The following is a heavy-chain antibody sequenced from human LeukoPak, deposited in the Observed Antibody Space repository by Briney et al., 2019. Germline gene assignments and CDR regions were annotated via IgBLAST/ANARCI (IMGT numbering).Heavy chain of an antibody. CDR3: ARDLHRVVVRGVPHYYYYMDV. Sequence: ASVKVSCKASGYTFTSYGISWVRQAPGQGLEWMGWISAYNGNTNYAQKLQGRVTMTTDTSTSTAYMELRSLRSDDTAVYYCARDLHRVVVRGVPHYYYYMDVWGKGTTVTISS. D-gene: IGHD3-10*01. CDR2: ISAYNGNT. V-gene: IGHV1-18*01. J-gene: IGHJ6*03. CDR1: GYTFTSYG.